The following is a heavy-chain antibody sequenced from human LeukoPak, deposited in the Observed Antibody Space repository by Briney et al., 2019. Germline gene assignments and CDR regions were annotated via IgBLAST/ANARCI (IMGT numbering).Heavy chain of an antibody. CDR3: VRLVGSRSCSGGTCYSDY. J-gene: IGHJ4*02. CDR1: GLTFRSND. D-gene: IGHD2-15*01. V-gene: IGHV3-48*02. Sequence: GGSLTLSCTGWGLTFRSNDMSWLRHPRGEGGEGGSYISISSKTIKYADSVKGRFTISRDNAKNSLYLQMNSLRDEDTAVYYCVRLVGSRSCSGGTCYSDYWGQGTLVTVSS. CDR2: ISISSKTI.